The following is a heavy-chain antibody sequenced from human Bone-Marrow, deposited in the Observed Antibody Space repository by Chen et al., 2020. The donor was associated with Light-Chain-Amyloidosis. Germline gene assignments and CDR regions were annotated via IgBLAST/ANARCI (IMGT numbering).Heavy chain of an antibody. CDR3: TKSQWSPARFNYFDS. CDR2: IGCTGSST. J-gene: IGHJ5*01. CDR1: GFTNSNYA. Sequence: EVQLVESGGGLVQPGGSLRLSCAASGFTNSNYAMSWVRQAPGRGLEWVSTIGCTGSSTFYADSVTGRFTFSRDTSRNTLDLQLPSLRAEDTAIYYCTKSQWSPARFNYFDSWGHGTLVIVSS. V-gene: IGHV3-23*04. D-gene: IGHD2-8*01.